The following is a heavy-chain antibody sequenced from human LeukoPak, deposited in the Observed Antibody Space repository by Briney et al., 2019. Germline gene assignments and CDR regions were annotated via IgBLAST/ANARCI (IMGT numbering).Heavy chain of an antibody. D-gene: IGHD2-2*01. Sequence: GGSLRLSCTASGFTFSTYAMSWVRQAPGEGLEWVSGISGSGGITYYTDSVKGRFTISRDNSKNTLHLQMSSLRAEDTALYYCVKDRCDRTTCPEVWGQGTLVTVSS. CDR3: VKDRCDRTTCPEV. CDR2: ISGSGGIT. J-gene: IGHJ4*02. CDR1: GFTFSTYA. V-gene: IGHV3-23*01.